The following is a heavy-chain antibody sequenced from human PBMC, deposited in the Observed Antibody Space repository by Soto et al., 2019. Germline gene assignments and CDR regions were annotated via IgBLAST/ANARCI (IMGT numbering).Heavy chain of an antibody. D-gene: IGHD1-1*01. CDR2: IYPGDSDT. CDR3: ARLIRREVAFDI. CDR1: AYSFTRYW. J-gene: IGHJ3*02. Sequence: LEQYLKISCNGSAYSFTRYWIGWVRQVPGKGLEWMGIIYPGDSDTRYSPSFQGQVTISADKSISTAYLQWSSLKASDTAMYYFARLIRREVAFDIWCPRIMVTVS. V-gene: IGHV5-51*01.